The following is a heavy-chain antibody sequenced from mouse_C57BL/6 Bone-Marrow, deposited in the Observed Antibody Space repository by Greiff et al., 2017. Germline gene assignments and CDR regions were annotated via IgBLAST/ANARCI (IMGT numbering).Heavy chain of an antibody. CDR3: ARKRGYYYGTIYAMDY. CDR1: GFSLTSYG. CDR2: IWSGGST. D-gene: IGHD1-1*01. V-gene: IGHV2-2*01. J-gene: IGHJ4*01. Sequence: VQVVESGPGLVQPSQSLSITCTVSGFSLTSYGVHWVRQSPGKGLAWLGVIWSGGSTDYNAAFISRLSISKDNSKSQVFFKMNSLQADDTAIYYCARKRGYYYGTIYAMDYWGQGTSVTVSS.